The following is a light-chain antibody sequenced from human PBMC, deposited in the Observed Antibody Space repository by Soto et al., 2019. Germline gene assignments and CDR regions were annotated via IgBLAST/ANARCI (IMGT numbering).Light chain of an antibody. CDR2: GAS. J-gene: IGKJ1*01. CDR3: LQHNSYPLT. CDR1: QGIRND. V-gene: IGKV1-17*01. Sequence: DIQVTQSPSSLSASVGDRVTITCRASQGIRNDVGWYQQKPGKAPKRLIYGASSLQSGVPSRFSGSRSGTEFTLTISSLQPEDFATYYCLQHNSYPLTFGQGTKVDIK.